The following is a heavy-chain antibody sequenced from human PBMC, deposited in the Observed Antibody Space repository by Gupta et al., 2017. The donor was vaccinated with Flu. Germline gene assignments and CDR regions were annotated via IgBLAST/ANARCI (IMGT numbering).Heavy chain of an antibody. CDR3: AKGRGLQFAFDY. V-gene: IGHV3-9*01. CDR2: IGWKSGRI. Sequence: VRQVPGKGLEWVSGIGWKSGRIGYADSVKGRFTISRDNAKNSLSLQMNSLRAEDTAWYYCAKGRGLQFAFDYWGQGTLVTVSS. J-gene: IGHJ4*02. D-gene: IGHD5-12*01.